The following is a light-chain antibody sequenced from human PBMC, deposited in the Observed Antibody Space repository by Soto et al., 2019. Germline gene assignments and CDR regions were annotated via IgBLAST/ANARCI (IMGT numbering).Light chain of an antibody. V-gene: IGLV3-27*01. Sequence: SYELTQPSSVSVSPGQTARITCSGDVLAKKYAGWFQQKPGQAPVLVSYKDNERPSGNPERFSGSGSGTTVTLTISGAQVEDEADYYCYSAADNNLGVVGGGTKVTVL. CDR2: KDN. CDR3: YSAADNNLGV. CDR1: VLAKKY. J-gene: IGLJ2*01.